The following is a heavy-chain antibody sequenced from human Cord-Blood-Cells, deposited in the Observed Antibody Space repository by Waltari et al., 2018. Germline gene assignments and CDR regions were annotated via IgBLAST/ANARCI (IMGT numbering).Heavy chain of an antibody. CDR1: GFTFSSYE. V-gene: IGHV3-48*03. J-gene: IGHJ4*02. CDR3: ARVGSSPRVFDY. D-gene: IGHD6-6*01. CDR2: IRSSGNTI. Sequence: EVQLVESGGGLVQPGGSLRLSCAASGFTFSSYEMNWVRQAPGKGLEWFSYIRSSGNTIYYADSVNGRFTISRDNAKNSLYLQMNSLRAEDTAVYYCARVGSSPRVFDYWGQGTLVTVSS.